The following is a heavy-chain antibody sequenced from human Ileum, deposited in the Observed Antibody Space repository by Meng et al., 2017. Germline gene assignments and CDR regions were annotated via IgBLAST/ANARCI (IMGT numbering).Heavy chain of an antibody. CDR2: INTNTGNP. Sequence: ASVKVSCKASGYTFTSYAMNWVRQAPGQGLEWRGWINTNTGNPTYAQGFTGRFVFSLDTSVSTAYLQISSLKAEDTAVYYCARGDNSSWYDYYYGMDVWGQGTTVTVSS. J-gene: IGHJ6*02. D-gene: IGHD6-13*01. V-gene: IGHV7-4-1*02. CDR1: GYTFTSYA. CDR3: ARGDNSSWYDYYYGMDV.